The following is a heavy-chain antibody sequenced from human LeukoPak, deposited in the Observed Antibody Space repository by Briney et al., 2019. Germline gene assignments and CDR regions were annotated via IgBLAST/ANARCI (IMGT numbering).Heavy chain of an antibody. CDR1: GGTFNNSA. D-gene: IGHD4-17*01. CDR2: IMPLFGTA. CDR3: ARDVHGDYGSGWFDP. V-gene: IGHV1-69*05. Sequence: SVKVPCKTSGGTFNNSAISWVRQAPGQGLEWLGGIMPLFGTAGYAQKFQGRVTITKDESTRTVYLELTSLTSDDTAVYYCARDVHGDYGSGWFDPWGQGTLVSVSS. J-gene: IGHJ5*02.